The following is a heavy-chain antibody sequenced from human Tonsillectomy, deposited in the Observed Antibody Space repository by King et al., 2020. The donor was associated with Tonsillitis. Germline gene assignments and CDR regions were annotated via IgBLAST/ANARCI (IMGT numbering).Heavy chain of an antibody. V-gene: IGHV4-34*01. CDR2: INHSGST. CDR1: GGSFSGYY. J-gene: IGHJ3*02. CDR3: ARYCSSTSCYTLDAFDI. Sequence: VQLQQWGAGLLKPSETLSLTCAVYGGSFSGYYGSWIRQPPGKGLEWIGEINHSGSTNYNPSLKSRVAISVDTSKNQFSLKLNSVTAADTAVYYCARYCSSTSCYTLDAFDIWGQGTMVTVSS. D-gene: IGHD2-2*02.